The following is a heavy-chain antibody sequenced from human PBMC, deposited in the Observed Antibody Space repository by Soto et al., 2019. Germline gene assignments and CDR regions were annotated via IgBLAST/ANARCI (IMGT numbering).Heavy chain of an antibody. CDR1: GFTFSSYA. V-gene: IGHV3-23*01. J-gene: IGHJ2*01. CDR2: IGGDGGST. D-gene: IGHD6-13*01. CDR3: AKAYSSIWSHWYFDL. Sequence: EVQLLESGGGLVQPGGSLRLSCAASGFTFSSYAMNWVRQAPGKGLEWVSLIGGDGGSTYYAASVRGRFTISRDNSKNTLYLQMNSLRAEDTAIYYWAKAYSSIWSHWYFDLWGLGTLVTVSS.